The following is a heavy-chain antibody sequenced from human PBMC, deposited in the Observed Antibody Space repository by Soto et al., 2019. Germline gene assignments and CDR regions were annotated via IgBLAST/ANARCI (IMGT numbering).Heavy chain of an antibody. D-gene: IGHD6-6*01. Sequence: QVQLQESGPGLVKPSQTLSLTCTVSGGSISSGGYYWSWIRQHPGKGLEWIGYIYYSGSTYYHPSLKSRVTISVDTAKNQFSLKLSSVTAADTAVYYCARAPGDSSSPYHVDLWGQGTMVNVSS. CDR2: IYYSGST. J-gene: IGHJ3*01. V-gene: IGHV4-31*03. CDR1: GGSISSGGYY. CDR3: ARAPGDSSSPYHVDL.